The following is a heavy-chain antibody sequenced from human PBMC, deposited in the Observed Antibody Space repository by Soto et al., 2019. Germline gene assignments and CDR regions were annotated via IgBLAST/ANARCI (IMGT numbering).Heavy chain of an antibody. CDR1: GFTFSSYS. CDR2: ISSSSSTI. D-gene: IGHD2-21*01. CDR3: ARLAYCGGDYYDAFDI. J-gene: IGHJ3*02. V-gene: IGHV3-48*01. Sequence: GGSLRLSCAASGFTFSSYSMNWVRQAPGKGLEWVSYISSSSSTIYYADSVKGRFTISRDNAKNSLYLQMNSLRAEDTAVYYCARLAYCGGDYYDAFDIWGQGTMVTVSS.